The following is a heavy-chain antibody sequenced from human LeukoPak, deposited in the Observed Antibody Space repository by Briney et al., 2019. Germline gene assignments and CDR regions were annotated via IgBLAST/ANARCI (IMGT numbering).Heavy chain of an antibody. J-gene: IGHJ4*02. CDR2: ISSTSDTI. D-gene: IGHD2-15*01. CDR3: ARDLVAVGWNY. Sequence: PGGSLRLSCAGSGFAFSRYSMNWVRQAPGRGLEWISFISSTSDTIYYADSVKGRFTISRDNAKNSLYLQMNSLRAEDTAVYYCARDLVAVGWNYWGQGTLVTVSS. CDR1: GFAFSRYS. V-gene: IGHV3-48*01.